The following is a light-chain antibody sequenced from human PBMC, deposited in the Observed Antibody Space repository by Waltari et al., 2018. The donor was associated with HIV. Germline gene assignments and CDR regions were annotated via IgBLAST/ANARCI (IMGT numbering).Light chain of an antibody. Sequence: ETVMTQSPATLSVSPGQRVTLSCRASQNVSSDLAWLQQRPGQAPRLLIYGAVTRASGIPGRITGSGSGTEFTLTITSLQSEDVGVYYCQQYNNWPPWTFGPGTKV. CDR3: QQYNNWPPWT. CDR2: GAV. V-gene: IGKV3D-15*01. CDR1: QNVSSD. J-gene: IGKJ1*01.